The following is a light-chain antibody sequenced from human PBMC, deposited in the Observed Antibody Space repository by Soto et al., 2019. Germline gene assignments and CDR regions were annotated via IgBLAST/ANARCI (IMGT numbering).Light chain of an antibody. CDR2: GAS. J-gene: IGKJ5*01. V-gene: IGKV3-20*01. CDR3: QQYGTSAPIT. Sequence: EIVLTQSPGTLSLSPGERATLSCRASQSVSSNYLAWYQQKPGQAPSLLIYGASSRATGIPDRFSGSGSGKDFTLTISRLEPEDFAMYYCQQYGTSAPITFGQGTRLEFE. CDR1: QSVSSNY.